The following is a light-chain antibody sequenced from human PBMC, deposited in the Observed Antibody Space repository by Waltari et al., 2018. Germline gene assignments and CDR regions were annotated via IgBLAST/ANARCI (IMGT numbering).Light chain of an antibody. Sequence: EVVMTQSPLSLPVTLGQPASISCTSTQSLVNSDGNTFLSWFQQRPGQSPRRLIYQVSKRDSGVPDRFSGSGSGTDFTLKITRVEAEDLGVYYCMQGTLWPWTFGQGTKVEIK. CDR1: QSLVNSDGNTF. CDR2: QVS. V-gene: IGKV2-30*01. CDR3: MQGTLWPWT. J-gene: IGKJ1*01.